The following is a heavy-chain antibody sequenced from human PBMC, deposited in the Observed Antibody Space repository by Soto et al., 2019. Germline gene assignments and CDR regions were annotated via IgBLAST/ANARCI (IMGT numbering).Heavy chain of an antibody. CDR1: GYTFTSYY. V-gene: IGHV1-46*01. CDR2: INPSGGST. D-gene: IGHD6-13*01. Sequence: GASVKVSCKASGYTFTSYYMHWVRQAPGQGLERMGIINPSGGSTSYAQKFQGRVTMTRDTSTSTAYMELSSLRSEDTAVYYCARDLEIAAADPGYHYYYGMDVWGQGTTVTVSS. CDR3: ARDLEIAAADPGYHYYYGMDV. J-gene: IGHJ6*02.